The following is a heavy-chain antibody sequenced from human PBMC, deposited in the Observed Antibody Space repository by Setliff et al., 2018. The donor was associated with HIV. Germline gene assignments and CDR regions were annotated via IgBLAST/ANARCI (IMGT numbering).Heavy chain of an antibody. CDR3: ARDAPPGAYYYDSAASVWRAFDI. V-gene: IGHV1-69*13. CDR2: IIPVFGTA. D-gene: IGHD3-22*01. CDR1: GGSFNNYA. Sequence: SVKVSCKASGGSFNNYAISWVRQARGQGLEWMGGIIPVFGTANYAQKFQGRLTITADESSGTSYMELSSLNFDDTAVYYCARDAPPGAYYYDSAASVWRAFDIWGQGTLVTVSS. J-gene: IGHJ3*02.